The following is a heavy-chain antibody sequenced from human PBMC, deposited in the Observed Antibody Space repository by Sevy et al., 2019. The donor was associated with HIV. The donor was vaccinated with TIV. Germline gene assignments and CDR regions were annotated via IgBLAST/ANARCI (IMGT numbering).Heavy chain of an antibody. CDR3: ARGPHPGIAVAGNHPNFDY. CDR2: ISAYNGNT. J-gene: IGHJ4*02. Sequence: ASVKVSCKASGYTFTSYGISWVRQAPGQGLEWMGWISAYNGNTNYAQKLQGRVTMTTDTSTSTAYMELRSLRSDETAVYYCARGPHPGIAVAGNHPNFDYWGQGTLVTVSS. D-gene: IGHD6-19*01. CDR1: GYTFTSYG. V-gene: IGHV1-18*01.